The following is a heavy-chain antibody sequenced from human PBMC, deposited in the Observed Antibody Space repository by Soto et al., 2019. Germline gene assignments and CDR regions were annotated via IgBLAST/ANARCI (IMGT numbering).Heavy chain of an antibody. J-gene: IGHJ4*02. CDR1: GYTFRYYC. D-gene: IGHD6-13*01. Sequence: GPVKVSCKASGYTFRYYCMHWVRQGPGQRLEWMAWINVGKGNTKYSPKFQGRVTITRDTSASTAYMDLSSLRSEDTAVYYCARGGSSWPDYWGQGTLVTVSS. CDR2: INVGKGNT. V-gene: IGHV1-3*01. CDR3: ARGGSSWPDY.